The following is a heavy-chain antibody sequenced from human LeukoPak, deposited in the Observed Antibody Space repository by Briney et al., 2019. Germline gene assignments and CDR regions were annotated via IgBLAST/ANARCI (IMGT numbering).Heavy chain of an antibody. CDR2: MNPNSGNT. J-gene: IGHJ6*02. Sequence: ASVKVSCKASGYTFTSYDINGVRQATGQGLEWRGWMNPNSGNTGYAQKFQGRVTMTRNTSISTAYMELSSLRSEDTTVYYCARGLEAAAGNNHYYYYYGMDVWGQGTTVTVSS. V-gene: IGHV1-8*01. D-gene: IGHD6-13*01. CDR3: ARGLEAAAGNNHYYYYYGMDV. CDR1: GYTFTSYD.